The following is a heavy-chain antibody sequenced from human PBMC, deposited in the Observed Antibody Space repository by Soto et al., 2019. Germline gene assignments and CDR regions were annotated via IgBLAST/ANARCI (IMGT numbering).Heavy chain of an antibody. D-gene: IGHD6-19*01. V-gene: IGHV4-59*11. CDR1: GVSLSCHY. J-gene: IGHJ4*02. CDR2: IYYSGDT. Sequence: SETLSLTCTSSGVSLSCHYLIWLRQPPGKGLEYIGYIYYSGDTNYNPSLKSRVTISVDTSKNQFSLKLSSVTAADTAVYFCARGGWYIDYWGQGTLVTVSS. CDR3: ARGGWYIDY.